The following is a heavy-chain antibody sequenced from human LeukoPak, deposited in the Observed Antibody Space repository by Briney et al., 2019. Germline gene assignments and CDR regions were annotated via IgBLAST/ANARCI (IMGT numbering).Heavy chain of an antibody. CDR2: TYYRSKWYN. CDR1: GDSVSSNSAA. Sequence: SQTLSLTFAISGDSVSSNSAAWNWLRQSPSRGLEWLGRTYYRSKWYNDYAVSVKSRITINPDTSKNQFSLQLNSVTPEDTAVYYCARESSVGWCELFDYWGQGTLVTVSS. D-gene: IGHD6-19*01. J-gene: IGHJ4*02. CDR3: ARESSVGWCELFDY. V-gene: IGHV6-1*01.